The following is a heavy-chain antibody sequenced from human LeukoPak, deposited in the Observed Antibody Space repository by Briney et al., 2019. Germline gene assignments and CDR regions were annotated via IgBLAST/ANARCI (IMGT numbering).Heavy chain of an antibody. J-gene: IGHJ4*02. V-gene: IGHV1-2*02. D-gene: IGHD3-22*01. CDR1: GYTFTGYY. CDR2: INPNSGGT. CDR3: ASSPGTMIVALDY. Sequence: GASVKVSCKASGYTFTGYYMHLVRQAPGQGLEWMGWINPNSGGTNYAQKFQGRVTMTRVTSISTAYMELSRLRSDDTAVYYCASSPGTMIVALDYWGQGTLVTVSS.